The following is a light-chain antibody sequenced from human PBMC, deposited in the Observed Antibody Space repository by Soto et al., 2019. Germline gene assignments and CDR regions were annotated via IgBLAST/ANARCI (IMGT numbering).Light chain of an antibody. CDR2: AAS. CDR1: QGITYW. CDR3: QQAKSLPLT. J-gene: IGKJ5*01. Sequence: DIQMTQSPSSMSASLGDRVTITCRASQGITYWLAWYQQRPGRAPKCLIYAASILESGVPSRFTGSGSGTNFTLTINDLQPEDVATYFFQQAKSLPLTFGQGTRLDLK. V-gene: IGKV1-12*01.